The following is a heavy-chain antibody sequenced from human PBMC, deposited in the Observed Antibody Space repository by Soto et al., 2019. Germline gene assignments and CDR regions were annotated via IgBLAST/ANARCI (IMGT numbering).Heavy chain of an antibody. J-gene: IGHJ5*01. D-gene: IGHD3-10*02. CDR1: GGSISSYY. V-gene: IGHV4-59*01. Sequence: QVQLQESGPGLVKPSETLSLTCTVSGGSISSYYWSWIRQPPGKGLEWIGFIFYSGSTSYNHSLKSRVTISIDPSEYQFSLKLNSVTAADTAVYYCASMIGDPVLSFDSWGQGTLVAVSS. CDR2: IFYSGST. CDR3: ASMIGDPVLSFDS.